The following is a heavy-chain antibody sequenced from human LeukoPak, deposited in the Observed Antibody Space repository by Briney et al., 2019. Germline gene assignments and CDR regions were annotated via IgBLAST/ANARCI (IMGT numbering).Heavy chain of an antibody. D-gene: IGHD3-10*01. CDR1: VGALSGYS. V-gene: IGHV4-34*01. CDR3: GIVTMVRGGWFDP. J-gene: IGHJ5*02. Sequence: LETLSLTCAVYVGALSGYSWSWIRHTPRKRLEWIGEINHSGSTNYSPYLKSRVTIPGSTSKNQFSLKLRSLTAADTAVYYCGIVTMVRGGWFDPWGQGTLVTVSS. CDR2: INHSGST.